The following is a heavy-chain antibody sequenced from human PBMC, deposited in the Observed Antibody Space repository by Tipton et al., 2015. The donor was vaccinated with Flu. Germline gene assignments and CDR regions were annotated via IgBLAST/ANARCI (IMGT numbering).Heavy chain of an antibody. CDR1: GGSISSGGYY. V-gene: IGHV4-61*02. D-gene: IGHD3-22*01. J-gene: IGHJ4*02. CDR2: IYTSGSA. Sequence: LRLSCTVSGGSISSGGYYWSWIRQPAGEGLEWIGRIYTSGSANYNPSLRSRVTISADTSKNQFSLKLGSVTAADTAVYYCAREVRYYYDSSGYFPQYYFDYWGRGTVVTVSS. CDR3: AREVRYYYDSSGYFPQYYFDY.